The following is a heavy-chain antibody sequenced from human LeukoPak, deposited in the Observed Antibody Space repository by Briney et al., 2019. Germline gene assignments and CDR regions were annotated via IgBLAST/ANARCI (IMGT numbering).Heavy chain of an antibody. CDR1: GFTFSSYA. CDR3: ARDVTYFDY. V-gene: IGHV3-30*04. D-gene: IGHD2/OR15-2a*01. Sequence: GGSLRLSCAASGFTFSSYAMHWVRQAPGKGLEWVAVISYDGSNKYHADSVKGRFTISRDNSKNTLYLQMNSLRAEDTAVYYCARDVTYFDYWGQGTLVTVSS. CDR2: ISYDGSNK. J-gene: IGHJ4*02.